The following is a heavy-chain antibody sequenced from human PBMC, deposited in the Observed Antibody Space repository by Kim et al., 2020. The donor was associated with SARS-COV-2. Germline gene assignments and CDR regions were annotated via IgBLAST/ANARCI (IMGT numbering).Heavy chain of an antibody. CDR1: GGSISSGGYY. CDR3: ARAFDHIYNHLQGGFDP. J-gene: IGHJ5*02. V-gene: IGHV4-31*03. D-gene: IGHD3-9*01. Sequence: SETLSLTCTVSGGSISSGGYYWSWIRQHPGKGLEWIGYIYYSGSTYYNPSLKSRVTISVDTSKNQFSLKLSSVTAADTAVYYCARAFDHIYNHLQGGFDPWGQGTLVTVSS. CDR2: IYYSGST.